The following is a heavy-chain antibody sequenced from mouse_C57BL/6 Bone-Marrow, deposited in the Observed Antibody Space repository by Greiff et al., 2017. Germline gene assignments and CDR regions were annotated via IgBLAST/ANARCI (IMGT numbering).Heavy chain of an antibody. J-gene: IGHJ3*01. D-gene: IGHD3-2*02. V-gene: IGHV1-81*01. CDR2: IYPRSGNP. CDR3: AREKDSSGYGWFAY. Sequence: VQLQQSGAELARPGASVKLSCKASGSTFTSYGISWVKQRTGQGLEWIGEIYPRSGNPYSNEKFKGKATLTADKSSSTAYMELSSLTSEDAAVYFCAREKDSSGYGWFAYWGQGTLVTAS. CDR1: GSTFTSYG.